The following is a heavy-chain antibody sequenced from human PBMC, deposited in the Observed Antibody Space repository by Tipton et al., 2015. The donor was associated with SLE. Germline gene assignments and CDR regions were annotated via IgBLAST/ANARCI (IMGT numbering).Heavy chain of an antibody. V-gene: IGHV4-34*01. CDR2: INHSGST. J-gene: IGHJ4*02. CDR1: GGSFSGYY. CDR3: ASKQQLVDY. Sequence: TLSLTCAVYGGSFSGYYWSWIRQPPGKGLEWIGEINHSGSTYYNPSLKSRVTISVDTSKNQFSLKLSSVTAADTAVYYCASKQQLVDYWGQGTLVTVSS. D-gene: IGHD6-13*01.